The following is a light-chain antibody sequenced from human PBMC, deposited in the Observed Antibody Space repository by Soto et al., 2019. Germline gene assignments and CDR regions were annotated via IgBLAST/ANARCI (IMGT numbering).Light chain of an antibody. CDR3: QQYYSTPMYT. CDR2: WAS. J-gene: IGKJ2*01. V-gene: IGKV4-1*01. Sequence: DIVMTQSPDSLAVSLGERATINCKSSQNVLYSSNNKNYLAWYQQKPGHPPKLLIYWASTRESGVPDRFSGSGYGTDFTLTISSLQAEDVAVYYCQQYYSTPMYTFGQGTKLEIK. CDR1: QNVLYSSNNKNY.